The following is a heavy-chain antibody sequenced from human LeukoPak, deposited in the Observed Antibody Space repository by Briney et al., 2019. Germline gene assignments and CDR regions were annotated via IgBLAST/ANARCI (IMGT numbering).Heavy chain of an antibody. D-gene: IGHD3-3*01. Sequence: PGGPLRLSCAASGFTFSSYEMNWVRQAPGKGLEWVSYISSSGSTIYYADSVKGRFTISRDNAKNSLYLQMNSLRAEDTAVYYCARDGGYGFLHYWGQGTLVTVSS. CDR1: GFTFSSYE. J-gene: IGHJ4*02. CDR3: ARDGGYGFLHY. CDR2: ISSSGSTI. V-gene: IGHV3-48*03.